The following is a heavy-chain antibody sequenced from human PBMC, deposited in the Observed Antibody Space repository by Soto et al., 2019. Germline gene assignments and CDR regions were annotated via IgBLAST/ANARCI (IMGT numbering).Heavy chain of an antibody. CDR3: ARGYCSSTSCYFSSRNWFDP. CDR1: GGTFSSYT. D-gene: IGHD2-2*01. J-gene: IGHJ5*02. Sequence: GASVKVSCKASGGTFSSYTISWVRQAPGQGLEWMGRIIPILGIANYAQKFQGRVTITADKSTSTAYMELSSLRSEDTAVYYCARGYCSSTSCYFSSRNWFDPWGQGTLVTVSS. V-gene: IGHV1-69*02. CDR2: IIPILGIA.